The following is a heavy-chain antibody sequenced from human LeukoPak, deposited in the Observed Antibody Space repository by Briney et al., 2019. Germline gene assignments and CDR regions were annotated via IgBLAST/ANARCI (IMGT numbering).Heavy chain of an antibody. Sequence: PGGSLRLSCAASGFTFSSYAMSWVRQAPGRGLEWVSAISGSGGSTYYADSVKGRFTISRDNTKNTLYLQMNSLRADDTALYYCAKQDGGGDCRLTDYGGQGTLVTVSS. D-gene: IGHD2-21*02. CDR3: AKQDGGGDCRLTDY. V-gene: IGHV3-23*01. CDR2: ISGSGGST. CDR1: GFTFSSYA. J-gene: IGHJ4*02.